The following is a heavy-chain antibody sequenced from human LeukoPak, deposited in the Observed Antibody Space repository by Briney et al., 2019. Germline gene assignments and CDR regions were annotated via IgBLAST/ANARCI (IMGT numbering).Heavy chain of an antibody. Sequence: SETLSLTCTVSGGSISSSSCYWGWVRQPPGKGLEWIGSIYYSGSTYYNPSLKSRVTISVDTSKNQFSLQLNSVTPEDTAVYYCARENTLVRGTRNPFDYWGRGTLVTVSS. CDR3: ARENTLVRGTRNPFDY. J-gene: IGHJ4*02. CDR1: GGSISSSSCY. V-gene: IGHV4-39*07. CDR2: IYYSGST. D-gene: IGHD3-10*01.